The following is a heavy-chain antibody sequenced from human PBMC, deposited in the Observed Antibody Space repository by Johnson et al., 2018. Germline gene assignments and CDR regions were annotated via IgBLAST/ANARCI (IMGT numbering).Heavy chain of an antibody. J-gene: IGHJ1*01. CDR2: IIPIFGTP. CDR1: GGTFSSYA. V-gene: IGHV1-69*01. CDR3: ARDTYYYDSSAYYFGGYFQH. D-gene: IGHD3-22*01. Sequence: QVQLVQSGAEVKKPGSSVKVSCKDSGGTFSSYAISGVRQAPGQGLEWLGGIIPIFGTPNYAQKFKGRVTITADESPSTAYMEMSSLRSEDRAVYYCARDTYYYDSSAYYFGGYFQHWGQGTLVTVSS.